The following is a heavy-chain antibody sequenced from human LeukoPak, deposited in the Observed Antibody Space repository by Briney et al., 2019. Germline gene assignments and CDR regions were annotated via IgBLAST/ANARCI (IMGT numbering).Heavy chain of an antibody. V-gene: IGHV3-23*01. J-gene: IGHJ6*03. CDR3: AKNHGSGLYYQYMDV. CDR2: TSSSDAGK. D-gene: IGHD3-10*01. CDR1: GFSLSSYA. Sequence: GGSLRLSCTVSGFSLSSYALSWVRRAPGKGLEWVSATSSSDAGKYYADSVRGRFTISRDNSRDTMYLQMNSLRVEDAAVYYCAKNHGSGLYYQYMDVWGKGTTVTVSS.